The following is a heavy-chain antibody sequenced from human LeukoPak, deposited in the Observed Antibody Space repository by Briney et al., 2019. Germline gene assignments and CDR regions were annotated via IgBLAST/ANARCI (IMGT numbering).Heavy chain of an antibody. CDR2: ISHSGST. J-gene: IGHJ4*02. CDR1: GGSFSGYY. Sequence: SETLSLTCAVYGGSFSGYYWSWIRQPPGKGLEWIGEISHSGSTNYNPSLKSRVTISVDTSKNQFSLKLSSVTAADTAVYCCAAQYSGYVRLDYWGQGTLVTVSS. D-gene: IGHD5-12*01. V-gene: IGHV4-34*01. CDR3: AAQYSGYVRLDY.